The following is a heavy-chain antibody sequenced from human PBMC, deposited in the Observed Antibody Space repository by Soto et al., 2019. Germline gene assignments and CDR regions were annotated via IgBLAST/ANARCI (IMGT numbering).Heavy chain of an antibody. CDR1: GFTFSSYS. CDR2: IKQDGSEI. J-gene: IGHJ4*02. D-gene: IGHD3-10*01. CDR3: ARDRHYDSGRTFEY. Sequence: PGGSLRLSCAASGFTFSSYSMNWVRQAPGKGLEWVANIKQDGSEIYYVDSVKGRFTISRDNAKNSLYLQMNSLRAEDTAVYYCARDRHYDSGRTFEYWGQGMLVTVSS. V-gene: IGHV3-7*03.